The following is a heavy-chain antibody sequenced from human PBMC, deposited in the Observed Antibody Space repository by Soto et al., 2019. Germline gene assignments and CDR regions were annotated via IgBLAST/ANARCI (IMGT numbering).Heavy chain of an antibody. J-gene: IGHJ4*02. CDR2: IYSGGST. Sequence: ESGGGLVQPGGSLRLSCAASGFTVSSNYMSWVRQAPGKGLEWVSVIYSGGSTYYADSVKGRFTISRDNSKNTLYLQMNSLRAEDTAVYYCARDQQWLVTPDWGQGTLVTVSS. V-gene: IGHV3-66*01. D-gene: IGHD6-19*01. CDR1: GFTVSSNY. CDR3: ARDQQWLVTPD.